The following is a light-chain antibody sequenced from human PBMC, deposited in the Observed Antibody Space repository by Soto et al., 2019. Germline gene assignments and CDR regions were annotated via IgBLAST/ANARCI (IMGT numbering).Light chain of an antibody. CDR2: AAS. V-gene: IGKV1-39*01. CDR3: QQSYSTPFFT. Sequence: DIQMTQSPSSLSASVGDRVTITCRASQSISSYLNWYQQKPGKAPKLLIYAASSLQSGVPSRFRGSESGTDFTLTISSLQPEDFATYYCQQSYSTPFFTFGPGTKVDIK. CDR1: QSISSY. J-gene: IGKJ3*01.